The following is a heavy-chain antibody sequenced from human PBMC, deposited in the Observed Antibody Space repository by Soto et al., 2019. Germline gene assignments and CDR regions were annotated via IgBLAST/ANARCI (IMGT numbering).Heavy chain of an antibody. CDR3: ASGGDASGHNAFDV. J-gene: IGHJ3*01. D-gene: IGHD6-19*01. CDR1: GYSFTNTL. Sequence: PGESLNLSCTVSGYSFTNTLSHWVLQMPGKGLEWMGRIDPGDSVTTYNPSFQGHVTMSADKSINTAYLQWSSLKASDTAMYYCASGGDASGHNAFDVWGLGTMVTVSS. CDR2: IDPGDSVT. V-gene: IGHV5-10-1*01.